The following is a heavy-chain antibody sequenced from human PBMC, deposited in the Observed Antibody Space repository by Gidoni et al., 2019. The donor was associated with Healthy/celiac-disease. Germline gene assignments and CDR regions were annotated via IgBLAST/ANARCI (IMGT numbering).Heavy chain of an antibody. V-gene: IGHV4-59*01. Sequence: QVQLQESCPGLVKPSATLSLTCTVPGASISSYYWSWLRQPPGKGLEWIGYIYYSGSTNYNPSLKSRVTISVDTSKNQFSLKLSSVTAADTAVYYCARDRVRIAARPGVIFYYYGMDVWGQGTTVTVSS. CDR3: ARDRVRIAARPGVIFYYYGMDV. D-gene: IGHD6-6*01. CDR2: IYYSGST. CDR1: GASISSYY. J-gene: IGHJ6*02.